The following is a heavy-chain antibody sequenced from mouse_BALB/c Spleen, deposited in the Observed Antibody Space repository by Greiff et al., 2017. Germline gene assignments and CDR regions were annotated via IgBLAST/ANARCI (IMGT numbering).Heavy chain of an antibody. D-gene: IGHD2-2*01. Sequence: EVQLQESGGGLVQPGGSRKLSCAASGFTFSSFGMHWVRQAPEKGLEWVAYISSGSSTIYYADTVKGRFTISRDNPKNTLFLQMTSLRSEDTAMYYCARSGYYFDYWGQGTTLTVSS. CDR3: ARSGYYFDY. CDR2: ISSGSSTI. V-gene: IGHV5-17*02. CDR1: GFTFSSFG. J-gene: IGHJ2*01.